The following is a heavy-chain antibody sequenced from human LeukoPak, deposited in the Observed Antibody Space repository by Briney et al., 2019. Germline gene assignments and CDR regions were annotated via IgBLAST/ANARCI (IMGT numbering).Heavy chain of an antibody. Sequence: ASVKVSCKASGGTFSSYAISWVRQAPGQGLEWMGRIIPIFGIANYAQKFQGRVTITADKSTSTAYMELSSLRSEDTAVYYCATPRIYCGGDCYPDAFDTWGQGTMVTVSS. CDR1: GGTFSSYA. J-gene: IGHJ3*02. D-gene: IGHD2-21*02. CDR2: IIPIFGIA. V-gene: IGHV1-69*04. CDR3: ATPRIYCGGDCYPDAFDT.